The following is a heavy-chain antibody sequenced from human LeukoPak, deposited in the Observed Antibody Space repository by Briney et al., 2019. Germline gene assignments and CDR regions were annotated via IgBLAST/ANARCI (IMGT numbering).Heavy chain of an antibody. CDR2: IYHSGRT. CDR1: GYSISSGYY. V-gene: IGHV4-38-2*02. Sequence: TSETLSLTCTVSGYSISSGYYWGWIRQPPGKGLEWIGSIYHSGRTFYNPSLKSRVTISVDTSKNQFSLKLTSVTAADTAVYYCARDNSYGYRGPTLYYYYYYMDVWGKGTTVTVSS. CDR3: ARDNSYGYRGPTLYYYYYYMDV. J-gene: IGHJ6*03. D-gene: IGHD5-18*01.